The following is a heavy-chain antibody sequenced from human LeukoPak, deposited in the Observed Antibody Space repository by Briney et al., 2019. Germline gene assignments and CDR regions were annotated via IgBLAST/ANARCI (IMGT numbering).Heavy chain of an antibody. D-gene: IGHD3-10*01. CDR2: IYYTGRT. CDR3: ARAVGSGSFQTYYYYMDV. V-gene: IGHV4-39*01. CDR1: GGSINSNNDY. Sequence: SETLSLTCFVSGGSINSNNDYWGWIRQPPGKGLEWIGSIYYTGRTYYNPSLKSRVTISVDTSKNQFSLKLTSVTAADTAVYYCARAVGSGSFQTYYYYMDVWGKGTTVTISS. J-gene: IGHJ6*03.